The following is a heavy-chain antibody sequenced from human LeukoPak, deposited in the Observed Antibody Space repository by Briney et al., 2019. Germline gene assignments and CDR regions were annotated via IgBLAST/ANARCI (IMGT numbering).Heavy chain of an antibody. Sequence: GRSLRLSCTASGFTFGDYAMSWVRQAPGKGLEWVGFISSKAYRGTAEYAASVKGRFTISRDDSKNIAYLQTNSLKMEDTAVYFCTSVYDTSGYYHSGIDYWGQGTLVTVYS. D-gene: IGHD3-22*01. CDR1: GFTFGDYA. CDR3: TSVYDTSGYYHSGIDY. V-gene: IGHV3-49*04. CDR2: ISSKAYRGTA. J-gene: IGHJ4*02.